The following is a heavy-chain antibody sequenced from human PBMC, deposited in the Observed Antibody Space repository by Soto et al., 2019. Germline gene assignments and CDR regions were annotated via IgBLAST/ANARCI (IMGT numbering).Heavy chain of an antibody. CDR2: IYYSGST. J-gene: IGHJ5*02. Sequence: PSETLSLTCTVSGGYISSSSYYWGWIRQPPGKGLEWIGSIYYSGSTYYNPSLKSRVTISVDTSKNQFSLKLSSVTAADTAVYYCASHTRDIAAAGTWWFDPWGQGTLVTVSS. D-gene: IGHD6-13*01. CDR1: GGYISSSSYY. V-gene: IGHV4-39*01. CDR3: ASHTRDIAAAGTWWFDP.